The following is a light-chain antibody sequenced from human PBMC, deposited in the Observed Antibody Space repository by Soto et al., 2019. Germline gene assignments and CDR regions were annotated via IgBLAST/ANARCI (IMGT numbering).Light chain of an antibody. V-gene: IGLV1-47*01. CDR1: SSNIGSNY. CDR2: RNN. J-gene: IGLJ1*01. Sequence: QSVLTQPPSASGTPGQRVTISCSGSSSNIGSNYEYWYQQLPGTAPKLLIYRNNQRPSGVPDRFSGSKSGTSASLAISGLRSEDEADYYCAAWDDSLSGFYVFGTGTKLTVL. CDR3: AAWDDSLSGFYV.